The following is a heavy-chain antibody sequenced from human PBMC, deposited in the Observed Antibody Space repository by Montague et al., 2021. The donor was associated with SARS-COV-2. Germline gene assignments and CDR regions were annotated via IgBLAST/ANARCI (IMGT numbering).Heavy chain of an antibody. CDR2: IYYSGST. CDR3: ARGSGWLGNAFDI. V-gene: IGHV4-59*01. Sequence: SETLSLTCTVSGGFISSYYWSWIRQPPGKGLEWIGYIYYSGSTNYNPSXKSRVTISVDTSKNQFSLKLSSVTAADTAVYYCARGSGWLGNAFDIWGQGTMDTVSS. J-gene: IGHJ3*02. CDR1: GGFISSYY. D-gene: IGHD6-19*01.